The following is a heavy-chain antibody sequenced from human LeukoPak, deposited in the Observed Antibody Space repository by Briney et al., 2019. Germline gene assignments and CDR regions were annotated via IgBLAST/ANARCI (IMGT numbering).Heavy chain of an antibody. CDR1: GGSISSYF. CDR2: IYYSGST. Sequence: SETLSLTCTVSGGSISSYFWNWIRQPPGKGLEWIGYIYYSGSTNYNPSLKSRVTMSVDTSKNQFSLKLSSVTAADTAVYYCARGLGYYDSSGYDYWGQGTLVTVSS. CDR3: ARGLGYYDSSGYDY. D-gene: IGHD3-22*01. J-gene: IGHJ4*02. V-gene: IGHV4-59*12.